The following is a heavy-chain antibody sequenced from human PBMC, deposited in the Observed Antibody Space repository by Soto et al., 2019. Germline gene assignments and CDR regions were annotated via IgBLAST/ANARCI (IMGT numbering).Heavy chain of an antibody. J-gene: IGHJ1*01. CDR1: GGTFSSYA. D-gene: IGHD2-15*01. V-gene: IGHV1-69*06. Sequence: ASVKVSCKASGGTFSSYAISWVRQAPGQGLEWMGGIIPIFGTANYAQKFQGRVTITADKSTSTAYMELSSLRSEDTAVYYCAREWGGPRGGLFQHWGQGTLATVSS. CDR2: IIPIFGTA. CDR3: AREWGGPRGGLFQH.